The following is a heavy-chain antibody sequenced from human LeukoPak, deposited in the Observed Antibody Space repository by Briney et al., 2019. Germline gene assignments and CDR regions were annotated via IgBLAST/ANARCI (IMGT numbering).Heavy chain of an antibody. CDR3: AKDSAGFDP. D-gene: IGHD2-15*01. CDR1: GFTFDDYA. CDR2: ISWNSGSI. Sequence: GRSLRLSCAASGFTFDDYAMHWVRQAPGKGLEWVSGISWNSGSIGYADSVKGRFTISRDNAKNSLYLQMNSLRAEDTASYYCAKDSAGFDPWGQGTLVTVSS. V-gene: IGHV3-9*01. J-gene: IGHJ5*02.